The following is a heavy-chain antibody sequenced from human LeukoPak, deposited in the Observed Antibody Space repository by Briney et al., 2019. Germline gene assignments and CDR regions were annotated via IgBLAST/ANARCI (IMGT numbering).Heavy chain of an antibody. CDR3: AKAANYYDSSGYEY. D-gene: IGHD3-22*01. Sequence: PAGSLRLSCAASGFTFSSYGMHWVRQAPGKGLEWVAFIRYDGSNKYYADSVKGRFTISRDNSKNTLYLQMNSLRAEDTAVYYCAKAANYYDSSGYEYWGQGTLVTVSS. V-gene: IGHV3-30*02. CDR1: GFTFSSYG. CDR2: IRYDGSNK. J-gene: IGHJ4*02.